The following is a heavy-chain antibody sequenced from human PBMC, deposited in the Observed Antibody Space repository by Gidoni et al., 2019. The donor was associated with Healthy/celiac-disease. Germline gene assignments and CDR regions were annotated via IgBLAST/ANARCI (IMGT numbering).Heavy chain of an antibody. CDR2: INHSGST. CDR1: VGSSSGYY. CDR3: ARGYTNSSGYPYYFDY. J-gene: IGHJ4*02. V-gene: IGHV4-34*01. Sequence: QVQLQPRGAGLLKSSETLSLSCAVYVGSSSGYYWSWLRQPPGKGLAWIGEINHSGSTNYNPSLKSRVTISVDTSKNQFSLKLSSVTAADTAVYYCARGYTNSSGYPYYFDYWGQGTLVTVSS. D-gene: IGHD3-22*01.